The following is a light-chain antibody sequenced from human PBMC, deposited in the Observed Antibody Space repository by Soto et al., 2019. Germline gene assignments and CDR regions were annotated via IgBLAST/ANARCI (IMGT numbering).Light chain of an antibody. CDR3: SSYTTSNTRQIV. Sequence: QSVLTQPASVSGSPGQSITISCTGTSSDVGGYNDVSWYQQHPGKAPKFMIYDVSNRPSGVSNRFSGSKSGNTASLTISGLQAEDEADYYCSSYTTSNTRQIVFGTGTKVTV. J-gene: IGLJ1*01. CDR2: DVS. V-gene: IGLV2-14*01. CDR1: SSDVGGYND.